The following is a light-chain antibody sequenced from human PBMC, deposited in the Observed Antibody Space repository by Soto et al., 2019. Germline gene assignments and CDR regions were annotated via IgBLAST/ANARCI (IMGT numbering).Light chain of an antibody. J-gene: IGKJ5*01. CDR3: QQLNSYPMT. Sequence: AIRMTQYPSSLSASTGDMVGSAWRASQGISSYLAWYQQKPGKAPKLLIFDASRLESGVPSRFSGSGSGTEFTLTISSLQPEDFATYYCQQLNSYPMTFGHGTRLEI. CDR2: DAS. V-gene: IGKV1-8*01. CDR1: QGISSY.